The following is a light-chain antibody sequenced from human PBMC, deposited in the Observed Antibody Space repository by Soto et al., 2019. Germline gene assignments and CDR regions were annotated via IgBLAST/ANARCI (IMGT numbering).Light chain of an antibody. CDR1: QTVRNNY. V-gene: IGKV3-20*01. CDR3: QQSSIHPLT. J-gene: IGKJ4*01. CDR2: DAS. Sequence: ELVLWLSPGTLSLSPGERATLSCRASQTVRNNYLAWYQQKPGQAPRLLIYDASSRATGIPDRFSGGGSGTDFTLTISRLEPEDFAVYYCQQSSIHPLTFGGGTKVDI.